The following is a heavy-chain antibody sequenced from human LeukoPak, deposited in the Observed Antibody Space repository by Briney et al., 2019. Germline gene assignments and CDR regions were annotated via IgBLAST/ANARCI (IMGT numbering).Heavy chain of an antibody. CDR1: GFTFSSYE. CDR2: ISSSGSTI. CDR3: ARDQYSTAVD. D-gene: IGHD6-6*01. J-gene: IGHJ4*02. V-gene: IGHV3-48*03. Sequence: SGGSLRLSCAASGFTFSSYEMNWVRQAPGKGLEWVSYISSSGSTIYYADSVKGRFTVSRDNAKNSLYLQMNSLRAEDTAVYYCARDQYSTAVDWGQGTLVTVSS.